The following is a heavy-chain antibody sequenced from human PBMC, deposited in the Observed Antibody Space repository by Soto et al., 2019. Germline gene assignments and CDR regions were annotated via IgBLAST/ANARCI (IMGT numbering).Heavy chain of an antibody. CDR3: ARVTGSGTYPGVLDS. D-gene: IGHD1-26*01. J-gene: IGHJ4*02. Sequence: EVQLVESGGGLVQPGGSLRLSCAASGFTFSSYWMNWVRQAPGKGLEWVANIKQDGSKKYYVDSVKGRFTISRDNTKNSLYLQMHSLRAEDTAIYYCARVTGSGTYPGVLDSWGQGTLVTVSS. CDR2: IKQDGSKK. CDR1: GFTFSSYW. V-gene: IGHV3-7*05.